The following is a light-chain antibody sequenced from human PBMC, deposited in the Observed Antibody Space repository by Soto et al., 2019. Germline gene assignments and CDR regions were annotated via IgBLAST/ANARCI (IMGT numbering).Light chain of an antibody. V-gene: IGLV2-14*01. CDR2: TVT. CDR1: SSDVGSYNV. CDR3: SSYATRGTLV. Sequence: QSALTQPASVSGSPGQSIAISCTGTSSDVGSYNVFSWYQQFPGTAPNLILYTVTNRPSGVSHRSSGSKSGNTASPTSSGLHADDEADYCCSSYATRGTLVFGVGTKLTVL. J-gene: IGLJ2*01.